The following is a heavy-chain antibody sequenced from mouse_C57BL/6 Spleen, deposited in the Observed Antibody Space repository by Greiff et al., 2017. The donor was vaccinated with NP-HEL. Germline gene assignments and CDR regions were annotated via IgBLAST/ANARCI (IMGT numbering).Heavy chain of an antibody. CDR1: GYSFTDYN. CDR2: INPNYGTT. J-gene: IGHJ2*01. V-gene: IGHV1-39*01. CDR3: ASGRDYGSSQPPDY. Sequence: EVQLQQSGPELVKPGASVKISCKASGYSFTDYNMNWVKQSNGKSLEWIGVINPNYGTTSYNQKFKGKATLTVDQSSSTAYMQLNSLTSEDSAVYYCASGRDYGSSQPPDYWGQGTTLTVSS. D-gene: IGHD1-1*01.